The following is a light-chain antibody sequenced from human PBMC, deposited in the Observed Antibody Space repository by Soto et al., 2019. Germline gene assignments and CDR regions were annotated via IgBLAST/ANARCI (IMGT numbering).Light chain of an antibody. CDR1: ENAYSY. Sequence: EIGLTQSPATLSLCPGERVTLSCRASENAYSYLAWYRQAPGQPPSLLIYAASNRATGIPARFSGSGSGTDFTLTISSLQPEDFAAYYCQQRSNRPATFGQGTKVDIK. CDR2: AAS. J-gene: IGKJ1*01. V-gene: IGKV3-11*01. CDR3: QQRSNRPAT.